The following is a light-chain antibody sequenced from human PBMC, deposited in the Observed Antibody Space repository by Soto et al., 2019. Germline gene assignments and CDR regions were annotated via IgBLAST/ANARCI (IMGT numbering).Light chain of an antibody. CDR3: QQRFNTPPT. V-gene: IGKV1-39*01. CDR2: AAS. J-gene: IGKJ4*01. Sequence: DIQMTQSPSSLSASVGDRVTITCRASQSIGDNLNWYQQKPGTAPNLLIYAASSLQSGVPSRFSGSGSGTDFTLTISNLQPEDFVTYFCQQRFNTPPTFGGGTKVEIK. CDR1: QSIGDN.